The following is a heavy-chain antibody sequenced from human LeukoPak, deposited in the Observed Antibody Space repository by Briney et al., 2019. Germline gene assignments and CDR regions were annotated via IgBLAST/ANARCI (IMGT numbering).Heavy chain of an antibody. J-gene: IGHJ1*01. D-gene: IGHD3-9*01. Sequence: SETLSLTCAVYGGSFSGYYWSWIRQPPGKGLEWIGYIYYSGSTNYNPSLKSRVTISVDTSKNQFSLKLSSVTAADTAVYYCASGSYYDILTGYYRGEYFQHWGQGTLVTVSS. V-gene: IGHV4-59*01. CDR2: IYYSGST. CDR3: ASGSYYDILTGYYRGEYFQH. CDR1: GGSFSGYY.